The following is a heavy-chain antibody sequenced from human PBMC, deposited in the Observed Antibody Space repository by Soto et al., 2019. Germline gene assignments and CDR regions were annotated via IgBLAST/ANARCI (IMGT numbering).Heavy chain of an antibody. CDR1: GGSFSGYY. J-gene: IGHJ4*02. CDR3: ARGYSYGPYFDY. CDR2: INHSGST. V-gene: IGHV4-34*01. D-gene: IGHD5-18*01. Sequence: SETLSLTCAVYGGSFSGYYWSWIRQPPGKGLEWIGEINHSGSTNYNPSLKSRVTISVDTSKNQFSLKLSSVTAADTAVYYCARGYSYGPYFDYWGQGTLVPVS.